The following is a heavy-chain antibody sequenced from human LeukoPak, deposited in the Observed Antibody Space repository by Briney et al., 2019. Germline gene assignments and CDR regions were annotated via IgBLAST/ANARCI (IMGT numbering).Heavy chain of an antibody. CDR3: ARDPPGCSGGSCYPSYYFDY. V-gene: IGHV1-46*01. CDR2: INPSRGST. CDR1: GYTFTSYY. Sequence: GASVKVSCKASGYTFTSYYMHWVRQAPGQGLEWMGIINPSRGSTSYAQKFQGRVTMTRDTSTSTVYMELSSLRSEDTAVYYCARDPPGCSGGSCYPSYYFDYWGQRTLVTVSS. J-gene: IGHJ4*02. D-gene: IGHD2-15*01.